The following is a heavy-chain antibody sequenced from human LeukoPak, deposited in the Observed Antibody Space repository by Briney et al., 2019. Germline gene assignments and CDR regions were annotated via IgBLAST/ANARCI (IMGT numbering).Heavy chain of an antibody. J-gene: IGHJ5*02. D-gene: IGHD2-2*01. Sequence: SETLSLTCAVYGGSFSGYYWSWIRQPPGKGLEWIGYIYYSGSTNYNPSLKSRVTISVDTSKNQFSLKLSSVTAADTAVYYCARSPQYCSSTSCPNWFGPWGQGTLVTVSS. V-gene: IGHV4-59*01. CDR1: GGSFSGYY. CDR3: ARSPQYCSSTSCPNWFGP. CDR2: IYYSGST.